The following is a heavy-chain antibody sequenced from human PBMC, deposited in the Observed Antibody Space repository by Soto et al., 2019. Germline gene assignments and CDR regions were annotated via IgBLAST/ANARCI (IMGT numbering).Heavy chain of an antibody. V-gene: IGHV4-59*01. CDR2: IYYSGNT. CDR3: ARIGYSYGFDY. Sequence: QVQLQESGPGLVKPSETLSLTCKVSGGSISSYYWSWIGQPPGKGLEWIGYIYYSGNTNYNPSLKSRVTILIDTSKNQFSLRLSSVTAADTAVYYCARIGYSYGFDYWGQGTLVTVSS. J-gene: IGHJ4*02. D-gene: IGHD5-18*01. CDR1: GGSISSYY.